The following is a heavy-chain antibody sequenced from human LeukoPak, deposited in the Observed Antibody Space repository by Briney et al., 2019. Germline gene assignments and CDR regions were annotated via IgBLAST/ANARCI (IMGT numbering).Heavy chain of an antibody. CDR3: ARGLLGKYNWFDP. Sequence: GGSLRLSCAASGFTFSSYWMHWVRQAPGKGLVWVSRMNSDGSSTSYAASVKGRFAISRDNAKNTVYLQMNSLRGEDTAVYYCARGLLGKYNWFDPWGQGTLVTVPS. CDR1: GFTFSSYW. J-gene: IGHJ5*02. CDR2: MNSDGSST. D-gene: IGHD2-15*01. V-gene: IGHV3-74*01.